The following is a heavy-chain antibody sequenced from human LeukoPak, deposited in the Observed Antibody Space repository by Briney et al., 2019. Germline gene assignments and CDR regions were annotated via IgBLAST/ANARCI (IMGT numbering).Heavy chain of an antibody. CDR3: ARDASPMTTVTPGAFDI. V-gene: IGHV3-48*01. D-gene: IGHD4-17*01. J-gene: IGHJ3*02. CDR1: GFTFSSYS. CDR2: ISSSSSTI. Sequence: PGGSLRLSCAASGFTFSSYSMNWVRQAPGKGLEWVSYISSSSSTIYYADSVKGRFTISRDNAKNSLYLQMNSLRAEDTAVYYCARDASPMTTVTPGAFDIWGQGTMVTVSS.